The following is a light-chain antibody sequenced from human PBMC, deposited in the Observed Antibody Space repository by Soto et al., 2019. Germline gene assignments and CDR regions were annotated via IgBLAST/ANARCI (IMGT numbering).Light chain of an antibody. V-gene: IGKV4-1*01. CDR3: QQYASTPPT. J-gene: IGKJ2*01. CDR2: SAS. CDR1: QSVLYSSNNKNY. Sequence: DIVMTQSPDSLAVSLGERATINCKSSQSVLYSSNNKNYLAWYQQKPGQPPKLLIYSASTRESGVPYRFSGSGSGKYFTVTIIRLQAEDVAVYYCQQYASTPPTFGQGTKLKIK.